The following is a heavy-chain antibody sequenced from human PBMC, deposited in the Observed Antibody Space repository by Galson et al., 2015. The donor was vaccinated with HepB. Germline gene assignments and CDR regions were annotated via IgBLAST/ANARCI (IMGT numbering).Heavy chain of an antibody. D-gene: IGHD4-17*01. J-gene: IGHJ4*02. Sequence: SLRLSCAASGFTFGDYAMSWFRQAPGKGLEWVGFIRSKAYGGTTEYAASVKGRFTISRDNAKKSLYLQINSLRAEDTAVYYCARVADADYGDHSHFDYWGQGTLVTVSS. CDR1: GFTFGDYA. CDR2: IRSKAYGGTT. CDR3: ARVADADYGDHSHFDY. V-gene: IGHV3-49*03.